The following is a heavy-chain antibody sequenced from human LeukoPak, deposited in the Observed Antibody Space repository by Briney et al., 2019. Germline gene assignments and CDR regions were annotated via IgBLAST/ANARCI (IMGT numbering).Heavy chain of an antibody. CDR1: GFTFSSYA. J-gene: IGHJ4*02. Sequence: GGSLRLSCAASGFTFSSYAMHWVRQAPGKGLEWVAVISHDGSNKYYADSVKGRFTISRDNSKNTLYLQMNSLRAEDTAVYYCAREYCSGGSCYNTLIDYWGQGTLVTVSS. CDR3: AREYCSGGSCYNTLIDY. V-gene: IGHV3-30*04. D-gene: IGHD2-15*01. CDR2: ISHDGSNK.